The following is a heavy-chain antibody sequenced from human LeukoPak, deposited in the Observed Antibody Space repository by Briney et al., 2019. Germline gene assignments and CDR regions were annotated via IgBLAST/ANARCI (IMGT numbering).Heavy chain of an antibody. Sequence: SGGSLRLSCAASGFTVTSNYMSWVRQAPGKGLEWVSSISSSSSYIIYTDSVKGRFTISRDNAKDSLYLQMNSLRAEDTAVYYCARGDGYIGGWAFDYWGQGTLVTVSS. V-gene: IGHV3-21*01. D-gene: IGHD6-19*01. CDR1: GFTVTSNY. CDR3: ARGDGYIGGWAFDY. CDR2: ISSSSSYI. J-gene: IGHJ4*02.